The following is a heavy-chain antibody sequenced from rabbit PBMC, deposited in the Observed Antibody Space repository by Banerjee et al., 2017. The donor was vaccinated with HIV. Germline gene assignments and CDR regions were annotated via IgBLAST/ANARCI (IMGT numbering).Heavy chain of an antibody. Sequence: QSLEESGGDLVKPGASLTLTCTASGFSFSSSYYMCWVRQAPGKGLEWIACIGTTSGTTYYKSWAKGRFTISKTSSTTVTLQMPSLTAADTATYFCARGDAAYGNPTTRLNLWGPGTLVTVS. J-gene: IGHJ3*01. V-gene: IGHV1S40*01. CDR1: GFSFSSSYY. CDR3: ARGDAAYGNPTTRLNL. D-gene: IGHD6-1*01. CDR2: IGTTSGTT.